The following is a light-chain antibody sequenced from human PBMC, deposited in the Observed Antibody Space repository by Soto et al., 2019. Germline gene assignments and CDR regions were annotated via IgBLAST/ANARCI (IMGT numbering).Light chain of an antibody. Sequence: IVMTQSPDTLSLSPGDRATLSCRASQNVATNMAWYQQKPGQPPRLLIHGASIRATGVPARFSGSGSGTEFSLTIASLQSKDFAVFYGHQYTSALRTFGRGTKVEIK. CDR3: HQYTSALRT. CDR1: QNVATN. J-gene: IGKJ4*02. V-gene: IGKV3-15*01. CDR2: GAS.